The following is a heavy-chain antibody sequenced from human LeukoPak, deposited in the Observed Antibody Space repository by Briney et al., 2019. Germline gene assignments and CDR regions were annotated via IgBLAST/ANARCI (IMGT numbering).Heavy chain of an antibody. CDR1: GFTVSSNY. D-gene: IGHD5-12*01. J-gene: IGHJ4*02. V-gene: IGHV3-53*01. Sequence: PGGSLRLSCAASGFTVSSNYMSWVRQAPGKGLEWVSVIYSGGSTYYADSVKGRFTISRDNSKNTLYLQMNSLRAEDTAVYYCAKSYNGYESKPDYWGQGPLVTVSS. CDR3: AKSYNGYESKPDY. CDR2: IYSGGST.